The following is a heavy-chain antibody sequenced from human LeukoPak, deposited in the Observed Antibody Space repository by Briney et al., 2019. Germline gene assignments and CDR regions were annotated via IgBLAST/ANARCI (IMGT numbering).Heavy chain of an antibody. J-gene: IGHJ4*02. Sequence: GGSLRLSCVASGFTFSNYVMSWVRQAPGKGLEWISTVSGRGGATYYADSVKGRFTISRDNPKNTLYLQMNSLRAEDTAVYYCAKDGISGSWDYWGQGTLVTVSS. CDR1: GFTFSNYV. CDR2: VSGRGGAT. V-gene: IGHV3-23*01. CDR3: AKDGISGSWDY. D-gene: IGHD1-26*01.